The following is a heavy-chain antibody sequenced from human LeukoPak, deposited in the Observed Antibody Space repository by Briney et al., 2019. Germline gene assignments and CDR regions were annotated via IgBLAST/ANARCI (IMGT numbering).Heavy chain of an antibody. V-gene: IGHV3-73*01. D-gene: IGHD4-17*01. J-gene: IGHJ3*02. CDR3: TRHDYGDSFGAFDI. CDR1: GFTFSGSA. Sequence: GGSLRLSCAASGFTFSGSAMHWVRQASGKGLEWVGRIRSKANSYATAYAASVKGRFTISRDDSKNTAYLQMNGLKTEDTAVYYCTRHDYGDSFGAFDIWAKGQWSPSLQ. CDR2: IRSKANSYAT.